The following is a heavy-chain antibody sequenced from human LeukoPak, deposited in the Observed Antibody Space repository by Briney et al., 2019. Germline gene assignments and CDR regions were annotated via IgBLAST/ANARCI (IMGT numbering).Heavy chain of an antibody. CDR1: GGSISSYY. CDR3: ARVGAYYDFWSGYLDHNWFDP. CDR2: IYYSGST. Sequence: SETLSLTCTVSGGSISSYYWSWIRQPPGKGLEWFGYIYYSGSTNYNPSLKSRVTISVDTSKNQFSLKLSSVTAADTAVYYCARVGAYYDFWSGYLDHNWFDPWGQGTLVTVSS. D-gene: IGHD3-3*01. J-gene: IGHJ5*02. V-gene: IGHV4-59*01.